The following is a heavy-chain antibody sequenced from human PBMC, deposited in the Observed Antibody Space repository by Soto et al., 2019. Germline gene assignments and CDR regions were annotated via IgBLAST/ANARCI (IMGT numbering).Heavy chain of an antibody. CDR1: GYTFTSYG. CDR2: ISAYNGNT. J-gene: IGHJ5*02. V-gene: IGHV1-18*01. D-gene: IGHD3-3*01. Sequence: GASVKVSCKASGYTFTSYGMSWVRQAPGQGLEWMGWISAYNGNTNYAQKLQGRVTMTTDTSTSTAYMELRSLRSDDTAVYYCARDPYYDFWSGSPGDWFDPWGQGTLVTVSS. CDR3: ARDPYYDFWSGSPGDWFDP.